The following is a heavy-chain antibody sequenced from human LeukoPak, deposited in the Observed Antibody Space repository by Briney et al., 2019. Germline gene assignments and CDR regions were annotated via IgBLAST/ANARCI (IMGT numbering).Heavy chain of an antibody. CDR3: ARGGRRLTTVGTYNWFDP. D-gene: IGHD4-23*01. Sequence: KPSETLSLTCTVSGGSISSDYWSWIRQPPGRGLEWIGYNYYSGSTNYNPSLKRRVTISVDTSKNKFSLKLSSVTAADTAVYYCARGGRRLTTVGTYNWFDPWGQGTLVTVSS. CDR1: GGSISSDY. CDR2: NYYSGST. V-gene: IGHV4-59*01. J-gene: IGHJ5*02.